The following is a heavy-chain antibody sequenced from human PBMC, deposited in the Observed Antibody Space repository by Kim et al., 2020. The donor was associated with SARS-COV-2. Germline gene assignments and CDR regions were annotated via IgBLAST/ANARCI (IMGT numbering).Heavy chain of an antibody. V-gene: IGHV3-30-3*01. CDR3: ARAGGCTNGVCYEAFDY. CDR2: ISYDGSNK. D-gene: IGHD2-8*01. CDR1: GFTFSSYA. Sequence: GGSLRLSCAASGFTFSSYAMHWVRQAPGKGLEWVAVISYDGSNKYYADSVKGRFTISRDNSKNTLYLQMNSLRAEDTAVYYCARAGGCTNGVCYEAFDYWGQGTLVTVSS. J-gene: IGHJ4*02.